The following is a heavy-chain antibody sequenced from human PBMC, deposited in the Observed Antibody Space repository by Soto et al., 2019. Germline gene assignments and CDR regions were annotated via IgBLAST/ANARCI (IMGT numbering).Heavy chain of an antibody. Sequence: PGGSLRLSCAASGFTFTTFWMSWVRQAPGKGLEWVANIKQDGSGKYYVDSVKGRFTISRDNAKNSLYLQMNSLRAEDTALYYCARVGATGEAFDIWGQGTKVTVSS. CDR2: IKQDGSGK. CDR1: GFTFTTFW. V-gene: IGHV3-7*01. J-gene: IGHJ3*02. CDR3: ARVGATGEAFDI. D-gene: IGHD1-26*01.